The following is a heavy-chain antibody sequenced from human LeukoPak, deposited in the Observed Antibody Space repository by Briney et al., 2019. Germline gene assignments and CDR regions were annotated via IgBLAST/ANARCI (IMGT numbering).Heavy chain of an antibody. Sequence: GGSLRLSCAASGFTFSSYGMHWVRQAPGKWLEWVAVIWYDGSNKYYADSVKGRFTISRDNSKNTLYLQTNSLRAEDTAVYYCAKDRGYCSSTSCYSFDYWGQGTLVTVSS. CDR3: AKDRGYCSSTSCYSFDY. D-gene: IGHD2-2*02. CDR2: IWYDGSNK. J-gene: IGHJ4*02. CDR1: GFTFSSYG. V-gene: IGHV3-33*06.